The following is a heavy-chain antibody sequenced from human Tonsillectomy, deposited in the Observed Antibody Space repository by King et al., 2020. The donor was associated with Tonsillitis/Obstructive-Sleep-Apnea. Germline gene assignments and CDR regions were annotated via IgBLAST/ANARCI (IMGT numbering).Heavy chain of an antibody. CDR2: IYYTGST. CDR1: SGSISSSSNY. Sequence: QLQESGPGLVKPSETLSLTCTVSSGSISSSSNYLGWSRQPPVKGLGWIGSIYYTGSTYYNPSLKSRVTISVYTPKNHFSLKLTSVTAADTAVYYCARHDGPYCGGDCYFGTDYWGQGTLVTVSS. J-gene: IGHJ4*02. V-gene: IGHV4-39*01. D-gene: IGHD2-21*01. CDR3: ARHDGPYCGGDCYFGTDY.